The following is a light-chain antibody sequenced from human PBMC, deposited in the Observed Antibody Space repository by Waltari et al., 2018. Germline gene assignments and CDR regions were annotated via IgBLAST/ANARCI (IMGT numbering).Light chain of an antibody. CDR1: QSLAFSDGKTY. J-gene: IGKJ2*01. Sequence: DVVLTQSPLSLSVTPGQSASVSCRSSQSLAFSDGKTYLNWFHQRPGQSQRRLIYKVSDRESWVPDRISGSGSGTDFALKISRVEAEDVGVYYCMEGAQWYTFGQGTKLEIK. CDR3: MEGAQWYT. CDR2: KVS. V-gene: IGKV2-30*01.